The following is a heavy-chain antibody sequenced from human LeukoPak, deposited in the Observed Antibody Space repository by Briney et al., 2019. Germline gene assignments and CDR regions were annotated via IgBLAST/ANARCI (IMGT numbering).Heavy chain of an antibody. D-gene: IGHD3-16*01. CDR3: ARGWGSSSWDY. CDR1: GYTFTSYG. V-gene: IGHV1-18*01. Sequence: AASVKVSCMASGYTFTSYGISWVRQAPGQGLEWMGWISAYNGNTNYAQKFQGRVTMTRDTSISTAYMELSRLRSDDTAVYYCARGWGSSSWDYWGQGTLVTVSS. CDR2: ISAYNGNT. J-gene: IGHJ4*02.